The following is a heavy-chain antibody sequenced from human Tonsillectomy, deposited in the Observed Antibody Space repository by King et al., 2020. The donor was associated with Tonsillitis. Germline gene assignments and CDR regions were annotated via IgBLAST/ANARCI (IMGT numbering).Heavy chain of an antibody. CDR3: ARVTLRQQLALYYFDY. J-gene: IGHJ4*02. D-gene: IGHD6-13*01. CDR2: INYSGST. Sequence: MQLQESGPGLVKPSETLSLTCTVSGGSISSYYWSWIRQPPGKGLEWIGYINYSGSTNYNPSLKSRVTILVDTSKNQFSLKLSSVTAADMAVYYCARVTLRQQLALYYFDYWGQGTLVTGSS. V-gene: IGHV4-59*01. CDR1: GGSISSYY.